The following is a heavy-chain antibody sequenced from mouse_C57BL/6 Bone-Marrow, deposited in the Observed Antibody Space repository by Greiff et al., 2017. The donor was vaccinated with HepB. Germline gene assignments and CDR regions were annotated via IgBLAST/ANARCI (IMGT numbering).Heavy chain of an antibody. CDR2: INSDGGST. D-gene: IGHD1-1*01. CDR3: ARHNYYGSSPYWYFDV. V-gene: IGHV5-2*01. CDR1: EYEFPSHD. Sequence: EVQRVESGGGLVQPGESLKLSCESNEYEFPSHDMSWVRKTPEKRLELVAAINSDGGSTYYPDTMERRFIISRDNTKKTLYLQMSSLRSEDTALYYCARHNYYGSSPYWYFDVWGTGTTVTVSS. J-gene: IGHJ1*03.